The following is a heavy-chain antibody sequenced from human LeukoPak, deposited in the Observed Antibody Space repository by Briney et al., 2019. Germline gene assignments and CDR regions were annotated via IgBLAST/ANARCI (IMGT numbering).Heavy chain of an antibody. V-gene: IGHV4-59*01. Sequence: SETLSLTCTVSGGXISTYYWSWIRQPPGKGLEWIGYIYYSGSTKYNPSLKSRVTISVDTSKNQFSLKLRSVTAADTAVYYCARKNYDFRSGYYTPEAFDIWGQGTMVTVSS. CDR2: IYYSGST. CDR1: GGXISTYY. CDR3: ARKNYDFRSGYYTPEAFDI. D-gene: IGHD3-3*01. J-gene: IGHJ3*02.